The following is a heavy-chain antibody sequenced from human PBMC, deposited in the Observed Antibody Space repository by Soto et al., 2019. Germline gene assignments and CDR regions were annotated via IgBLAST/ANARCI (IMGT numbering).Heavy chain of an antibody. CDR3: ARSTYYYDSSGYYFDY. V-gene: IGHV4-39*01. CDR2: IYYSGST. D-gene: IGHD3-22*01. Sequence: QLQLQESGPGLVKPSETLSLTCTVSGGSISSSSYYWGWIRQPPEKGLEWIGSIYYSGSTYYNPSLKSRVTISVDTSKSWFSLKLRSVTAAYTAVYYCARSTYYYDSSGYYFDYWGQGTLVTVSS. CDR1: GGSISSSSYY. J-gene: IGHJ4*02.